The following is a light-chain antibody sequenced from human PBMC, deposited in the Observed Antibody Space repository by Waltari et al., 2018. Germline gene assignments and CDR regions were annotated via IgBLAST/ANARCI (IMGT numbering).Light chain of an antibody. CDR1: QSVRSNY. V-gene: IGKV3-20*01. CDR3: QQYVSSPRT. Sequence: IVLTQSPGTLSFSPGESAPLSCRASQSVRSNYLAWYQQKPGQAPRLLIYGASSRATGIADRFSGSGSGTDFTLTISRLEPEDFAVYYCQQYVSSPRTFGQGTKVDIK. CDR2: GAS. J-gene: IGKJ1*01.